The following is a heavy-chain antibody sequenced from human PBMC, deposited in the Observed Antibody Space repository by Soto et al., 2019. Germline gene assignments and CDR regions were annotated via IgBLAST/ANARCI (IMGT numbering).Heavy chain of an antibody. CDR1: GFTFSSYS. CDR3: ARGLVLRILEWLSPFGY. V-gene: IGHV3-21*01. D-gene: IGHD3-3*01. CDR2: ISSSSSYI. Sequence: EVQLVESGGGLVKPGGSLRLSCAASGFTFSSYSMNWVRQAPGKGLEWVSSISSSSSYIYYADSVKGRFTISRDNAKNSLYLQMNSLRAEDTAVYYCARGLVLRILEWLSPFGYWGQGTLVTVSS. J-gene: IGHJ4*02.